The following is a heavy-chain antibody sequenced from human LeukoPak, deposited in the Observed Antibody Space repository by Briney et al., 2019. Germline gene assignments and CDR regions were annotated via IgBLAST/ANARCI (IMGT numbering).Heavy chain of an antibody. J-gene: IGHJ4*02. Sequence: GGSLRLSCAASGFTFSSYSMNWVRQAPGKGLEWVSSISSSSSYIYYADSVKGRFTISRDNAKNSLYLQMNSLRAEDTAVYYCARAGFYGDYTDYWGQGTLVTVSS. V-gene: IGHV3-21*01. CDR2: ISSSSSYI. D-gene: IGHD4-17*01. CDR3: ARAGFYGDYTDY. CDR1: GFTFSSYS.